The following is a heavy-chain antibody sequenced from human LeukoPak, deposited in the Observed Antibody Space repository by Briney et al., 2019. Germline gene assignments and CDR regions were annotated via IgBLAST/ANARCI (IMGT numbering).Heavy chain of an antibody. Sequence: SVKVSCKASGGTFSSYAISWVRQAPGQGLEWIGGIIPIFGTANYAQKFQGRVTITADESTSTAYMELSSLRSEDTAVYYCARVGYSSSWPDYWGQGTLVTVSS. D-gene: IGHD6-13*01. CDR1: GGTFSSYA. J-gene: IGHJ4*02. V-gene: IGHV1-69*13. CDR2: IIPIFGTA. CDR3: ARVGYSSSWPDY.